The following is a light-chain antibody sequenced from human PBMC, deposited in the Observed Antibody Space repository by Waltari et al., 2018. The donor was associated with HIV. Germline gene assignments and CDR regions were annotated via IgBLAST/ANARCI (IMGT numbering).Light chain of an antibody. V-gene: IGLV3-25*03. Sequence: SYELTQSPSVSVSPGQTASITCGGTELATQYVYWYQQKAGQAPLVIMSKDKERPPGIPDRFSGSNSGTTVTLTISPVQSEDEAHYYCQSADSSGLYWVFGGGTKLTVL. J-gene: IGLJ3*02. CDR1: ELATQY. CDR3: QSADSSGLYWV. CDR2: KDK.